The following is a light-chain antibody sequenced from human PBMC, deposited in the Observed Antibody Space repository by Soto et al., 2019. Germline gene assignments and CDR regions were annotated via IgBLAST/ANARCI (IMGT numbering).Light chain of an antibody. J-gene: IGLJ1*01. CDR1: SNDVGGYNY. Sequence: QSALTQPASVSGSPGQSITIACTGTSNDVGGYNYVSWYQHHPGKAPKLMIYEVSDRPSGVSNRFSGSKSGNTASLTISGLQAEDDADYYCSSYTGSNIRYVFGTGTKVTVL. CDR2: EVS. CDR3: SSYTGSNIRYV. V-gene: IGLV2-14*01.